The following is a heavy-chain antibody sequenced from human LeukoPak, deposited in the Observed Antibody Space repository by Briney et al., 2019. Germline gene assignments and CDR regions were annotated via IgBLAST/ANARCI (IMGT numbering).Heavy chain of an antibody. V-gene: IGHV1-18*01. CDR3: TRDLGVDTTMIFFDY. CDR1: GYTFTSYG. D-gene: IGHD5-18*01. Sequence: ASVKVSCKASGYTFTSYGISWVRQAPGQGLEWMGWSSAYNGNTNYAQKFQGRVTMTTDTSTSTAYMEVRSLRSDDTAVYYCTRDLGVDTTMIFFDYWGQGSLVTVSS. CDR2: SSAYNGNT. J-gene: IGHJ4*02.